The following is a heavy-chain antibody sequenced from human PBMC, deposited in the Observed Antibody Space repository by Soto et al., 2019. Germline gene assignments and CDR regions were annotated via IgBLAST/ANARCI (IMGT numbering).Heavy chain of an antibody. J-gene: IGHJ4*02. Sequence: EVQLLESGGGLVQPGGSLRLSCAASGFTFSSYAMSWVRQAPGKGLEWVSAISGSGGSTYYADSVKGLFTISRDNSKNTLYLQMNSLRAKDTAVYYCAKIHEGAIWCGYLDYWGQGTLVTVSS. V-gene: IGHV3-23*01. CDR3: AKIHEGAIWCGYLDY. CDR1: GFTFSSYA. CDR2: ISGSGGST. D-gene: IGHD3-3*01.